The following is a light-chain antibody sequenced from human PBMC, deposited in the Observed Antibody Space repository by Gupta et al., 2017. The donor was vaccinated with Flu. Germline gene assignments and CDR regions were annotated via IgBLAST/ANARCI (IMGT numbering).Light chain of an antibody. CDR2: DNN. Sequence: SSNIGNNYVSWYQQLPGSAPRLLIYDNNKRPSGIPDRFSGSKSGTSATLGITGLQTGDETDYYCGTWDSSLNGVVFGGGTNLAVL. CDR1: SSNIGNNY. CDR3: GTWDSSLNGVV. J-gene: IGLJ2*01. V-gene: IGLV1-51*01.